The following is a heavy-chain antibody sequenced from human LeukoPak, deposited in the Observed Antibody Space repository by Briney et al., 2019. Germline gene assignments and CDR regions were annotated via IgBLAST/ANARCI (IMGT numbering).Heavy chain of an antibody. CDR2: IYYSGST. D-gene: IGHD2-2*02. J-gene: IGHJ4*02. V-gene: IGHV4-31*03. CDR1: GGSISSGGSY. CDR3: ARGRPYCSSTSCYRGGGYFDY. Sequence: SETLSLTCTVSGGSISSGGSYWSWIRQHPGKGLEWIGYIYYSGSTYYNPSLKSRVTISVDTSKNQFSLKLSSVTAADTAVYYCARGRPYCSSTSCYRGGGYFDYWGQGTLVTVSS.